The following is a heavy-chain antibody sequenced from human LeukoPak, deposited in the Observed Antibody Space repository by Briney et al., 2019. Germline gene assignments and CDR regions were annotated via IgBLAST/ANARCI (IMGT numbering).Heavy chain of an antibody. D-gene: IGHD6-13*01. V-gene: IGHV1-46*01. CDR1: GYTFTSYY. CDR2: INPSGGST. J-gene: IGHJ5*02. CDR3: ARDLSPTPGIAAAMWFDP. Sequence: ASVKVSCKASGYTFTSYYMHWVRQAPGQGLEWMGIINPSGGSTSYAQKFQGRVTMTRDMSTSTVYMELSSLRSEDTAVYYCARDLSPTPGIAAAMWFDPWGQRTPVTVSS.